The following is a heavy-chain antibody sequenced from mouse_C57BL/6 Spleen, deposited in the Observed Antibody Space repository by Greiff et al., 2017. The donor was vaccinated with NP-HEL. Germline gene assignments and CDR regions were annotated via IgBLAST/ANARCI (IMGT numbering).Heavy chain of an antibody. CDR3: ARGLSTVVGGY. CDR2: IDPSDSYT. J-gene: IGHJ2*01. Sequence: QVQLQQPGAELVMPGASVKLSCKASGYTFTSYWMHWVKQRPGQGLEWIGEIDPSDSYTNYNQEFKGKSTLTVDKSSSTAYMQLSSLTSEDSAVYYCARGLSTVVGGYWGQGTTLTVSS. CDR1: GYTFTSYW. V-gene: IGHV1-69*01. D-gene: IGHD1-1*01.